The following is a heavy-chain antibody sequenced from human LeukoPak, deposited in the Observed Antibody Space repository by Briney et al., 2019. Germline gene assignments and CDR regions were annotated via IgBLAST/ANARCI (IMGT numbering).Heavy chain of an antibody. Sequence: KSSETLSLTCTASGYSISSGYYWGWIRQPPGKGLEWIGSIYHSGSTYYNPSLKSRVTISVDTSKNQFSLKLSSVTAADTAVYYCAQAITMVRGAIDYWGQGTLVTVSS. CDR1: GYSISSGYY. D-gene: IGHD3-10*01. V-gene: IGHV4-38-2*02. CDR2: IYHSGST. CDR3: AQAITMVRGAIDY. J-gene: IGHJ4*02.